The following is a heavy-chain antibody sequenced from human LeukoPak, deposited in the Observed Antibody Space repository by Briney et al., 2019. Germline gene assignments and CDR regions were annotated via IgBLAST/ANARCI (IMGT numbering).Heavy chain of an antibody. Sequence: PSETLSLTCTVYGGSISSGSYYWSWIRQPAGKGLEWIGRIYTSGSTNYNPSLKSRVTISVDTSKNQFSLKLSSVTAADTAVYYCASIPSLGYYFDYWGQGTLVTVSS. CDR2: IYTSGST. J-gene: IGHJ4*02. V-gene: IGHV4-61*02. CDR3: ASIPSLGYYFDY. CDR1: GGSISSGSYY. D-gene: IGHD2-2*02.